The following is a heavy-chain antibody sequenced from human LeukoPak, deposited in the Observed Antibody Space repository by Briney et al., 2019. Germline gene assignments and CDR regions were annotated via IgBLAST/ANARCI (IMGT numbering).Heavy chain of an antibody. CDR2: ISSSGSYI. V-gene: IGHV3-21*01. D-gene: IGHD2/OR15-2a*01. CDR1: GFTFSSYS. CDR3: AREPIYGLNFDY. Sequence: GSLRLSCAASGFTFSSYSMNWVRQAPGKGLEWVSSISSSGSYIYYADSVKGRFTISRDNANKSLYLQLNSLRAEDTAVYFCAREPIYGLNFDYWGQGTLVTVSS. J-gene: IGHJ4*02.